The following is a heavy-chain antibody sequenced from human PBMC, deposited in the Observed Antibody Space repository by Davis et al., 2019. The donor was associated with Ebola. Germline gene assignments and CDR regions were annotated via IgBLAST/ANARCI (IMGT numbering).Heavy chain of an antibody. Sequence: PGGSLRLSCAASGFTFSSYGMHWVRQAPGKGLEWVAVISYDGSNKYYADSVKGRFTISRDNSKNTLYLQMNSLRAEDTAVYYCANWELLVFDYWGQGTLVTVSS. CDR1: GFTFSSYG. D-gene: IGHD1-26*01. V-gene: IGHV3-30*18. CDR3: ANWELLVFDY. J-gene: IGHJ4*02. CDR2: ISYDGSNK.